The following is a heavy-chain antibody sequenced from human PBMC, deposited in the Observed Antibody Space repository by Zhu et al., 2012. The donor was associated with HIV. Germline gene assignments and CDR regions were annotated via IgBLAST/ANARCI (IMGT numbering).Heavy chain of an antibody. CDR1: GGSISSSHW. V-gene: IGHV4-4*02. CDR3: ARRTTVVSWFDP. Sequence: QVQLQESGPGLVKPSGTLSLTCAVPGGSISSSHWWSWVRQPPGKGLEWIGEIYHSGSTSYNPSLKSRVTISVDKSKNQFSLRLSSVTAADTAVYYCARRTTVVSWFDPWGQGTLVTVSS. J-gene: IGHJ5*02. D-gene: IGHD4-23*01. CDR2: IYHSGST.